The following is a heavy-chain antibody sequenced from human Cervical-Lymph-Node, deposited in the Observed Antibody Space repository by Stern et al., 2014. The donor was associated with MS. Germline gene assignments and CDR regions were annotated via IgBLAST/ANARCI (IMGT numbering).Heavy chain of an antibody. V-gene: IGHV1-69*09. CDR1: GGTFTSSYA. J-gene: IGHJ5*02. D-gene: IGHD2-15*01. CDR2: VIHILGLP. Sequence: VQLEESGAEVKKPGSSVNVSCKASGGTFTSSYAITWMRQAPGQGLEWMGRVIHILGLPNYAQKFQGRVTITADTSTSTAYMNLSSLRSEDTAVYYCARGIVSNRAAATQHNLFDPWGQGTLVTVSS. CDR3: ARGIVSNRAAATQHNLFDP.